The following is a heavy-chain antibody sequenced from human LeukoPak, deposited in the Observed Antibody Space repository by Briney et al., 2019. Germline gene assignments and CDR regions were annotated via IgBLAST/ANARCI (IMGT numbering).Heavy chain of an antibody. CDR1: GFTFINAW. V-gene: IGHV3-15*01. CDR2: IKSKTDGGTT. CDR3: TTGYCSSTSCYESLRSGYYYYYYMDV. Sequence: PGGSLRLSCAASGFTFINAWMNWVRQAPGKGLEWVGRIKSKTDGGTTDYAAPVKGRFTISRDDSKNTLYLQMNSLKTEDTAVYYCTTGYCSSTSCYESLRSGYYYYYYMDVWGKGTTVTVSS. D-gene: IGHD2-2*01. J-gene: IGHJ6*03.